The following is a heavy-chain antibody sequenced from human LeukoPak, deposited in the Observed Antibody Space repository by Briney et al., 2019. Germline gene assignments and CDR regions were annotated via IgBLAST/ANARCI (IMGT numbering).Heavy chain of an antibody. J-gene: IGHJ6*02. D-gene: IGHD1-26*01. CDR3: ASPSGSYYRDYYYGMDV. V-gene: IGHV3-53*04. Sequence: GGSLRLACAASGFTVSSNYMSWFRQAPGKGLEWVSVIYSGGSTYYADSVKGRFTISRHNSKNTLYLQMNSLRAEDTAVYHCASPSGSYYRDYYYGMDVWGQGTTVTVSS. CDR1: GFTVSSNY. CDR2: IYSGGST.